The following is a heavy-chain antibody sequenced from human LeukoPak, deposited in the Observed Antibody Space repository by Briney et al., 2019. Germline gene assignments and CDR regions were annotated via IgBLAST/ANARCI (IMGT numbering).Heavy chain of an antibody. D-gene: IGHD3-10*01. CDR1: GFTFRNYV. CDR3: AREGYYGSGSPPSLYFDY. V-gene: IGHV3-30-3*01. Sequence: GGSLRLSCAASGFTFRNYVIHWVRKAPGKGLKWVAVTSSDLNVKLYADSVKGRFTISRDNSRSTLYLQMNSLRPEDTAIYYCAREGYYGSGSPPSLYFDYWGQGTLVTVSS. J-gene: IGHJ4*02. CDR2: TSSDLNVK.